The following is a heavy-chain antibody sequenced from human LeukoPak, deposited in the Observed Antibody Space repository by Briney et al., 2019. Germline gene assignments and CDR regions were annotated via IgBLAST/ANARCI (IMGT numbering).Heavy chain of an antibody. J-gene: IGHJ4*02. CDR3: ARLRVTGTRAIYYFDY. V-gene: IGHV3-74*01. D-gene: IGHD1-20*01. Sequence: GGSLRLSCAASGFTFSSYWMHWVRQAPGKGLVWLSRISSDGSATAYADSVKGRFTISRDNAKNTLYLQVNSLRAEDTAIYYCARLRVTGTRAIYYFDYWGQGTLVTVSS. CDR2: ISSDGSAT. CDR1: GFTFSSYW.